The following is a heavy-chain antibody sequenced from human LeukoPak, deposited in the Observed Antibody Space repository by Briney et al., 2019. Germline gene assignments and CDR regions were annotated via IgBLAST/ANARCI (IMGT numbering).Heavy chain of an antibody. D-gene: IGHD3-16*02. Sequence: SETLSLTCTVSGGSISSYYWSWIRQPPGKGLEWIGYIYYSGSTNYNPSLMSRVTISVDTSKNQFSLKLSSVTAADTAVYYCARCRRYDWYFDLWGRGTLVTVSS. J-gene: IGHJ2*01. V-gene: IGHV4-59*01. CDR1: GGSISSYY. CDR3: ARCRRYDWYFDL. CDR2: IYYSGST.